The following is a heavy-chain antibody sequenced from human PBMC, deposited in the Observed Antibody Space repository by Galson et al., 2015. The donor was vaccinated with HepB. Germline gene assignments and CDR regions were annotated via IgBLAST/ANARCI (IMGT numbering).Heavy chain of an antibody. J-gene: IGHJ4*02. CDR1: GFTFGSYA. Sequence: SLRLSCAASGFTFGSYAMSWVRQSPDNGLKWVSAISGSAGSKYYADSVKGRFFISRDNSENILYLQMNSLRVEDTAKYYCAKGSASIRAVTGHFEYWGQGVQVTVSS. V-gene: IGHV3-23*01. CDR3: AKGSASIRAVTGHFEY. D-gene: IGHD6-19*01. CDR2: ISGSAGSK.